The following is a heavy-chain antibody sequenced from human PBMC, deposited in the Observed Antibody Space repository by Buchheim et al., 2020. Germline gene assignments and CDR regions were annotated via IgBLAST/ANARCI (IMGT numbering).Heavy chain of an antibody. D-gene: IGHD2-2*01. CDR2: INHSGST. CDR1: GGSFSGYY. CDR3: ARARSAGFRYCSSTSCSDFDY. V-gene: IGHV4-34*01. J-gene: IGHJ4*02. Sequence: QVQLQQWGAGLLKPSETLSLTCAVYGGSFSGYYWSWIRQPPGKGLEWIGEINHSGSTNYNPSLKSRVTISVDTSKNQFSLKLSSVTAADTAVYYCARARSAGFRYCSSTSCSDFDYWGQGTL.